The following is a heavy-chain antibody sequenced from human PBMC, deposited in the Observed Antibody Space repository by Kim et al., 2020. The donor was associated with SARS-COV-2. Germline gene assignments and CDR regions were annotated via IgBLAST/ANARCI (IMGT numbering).Heavy chain of an antibody. CDR1: GFTFDDYA. CDR3: AKTPGPDYDSSGYPFDY. D-gene: IGHD3-22*01. Sequence: GGSLRLSCAASGFTFDDYAMHWVRQAPGKGLEWVSGISWNSGSIGYADSVKGRFTISRDNAKNSLYLQMNSLRAEDTALYYCAKTPGPDYDSSGYPFDY. J-gene: IGHJ4*01. V-gene: IGHV3-9*01. CDR2: ISWNSGSI.